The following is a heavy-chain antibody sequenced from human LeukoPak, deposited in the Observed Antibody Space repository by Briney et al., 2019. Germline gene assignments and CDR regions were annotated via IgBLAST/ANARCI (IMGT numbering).Heavy chain of an antibody. CDR2: ISGSGGST. V-gene: IGHV3-23*01. CDR3: AKAIGYYYYYGKDV. J-gene: IGHJ6*02. CDR1: AFTFSGSA. Sequence: GGSLRLSCAASAFTFSGSAMSWVRQAPGKGLEWVSAISGSGGSTYYPDSVKGRFTISRDNSKNTLYLQVNSLRAEDTAVYYCAKAIGYYYYYGKDVWGQGTTVTVSS.